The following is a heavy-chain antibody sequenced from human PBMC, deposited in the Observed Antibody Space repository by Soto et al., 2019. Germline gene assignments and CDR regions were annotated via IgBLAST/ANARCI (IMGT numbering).Heavy chain of an antibody. Sequence: GGSLRLSCAASGFTFSSYAMHWVRQAPGKGLEWVAVISYDGSNKYYADSVKGRFTISRDNSKNTLYLQMNSLRAEDTAVYYCARDITGTTFDYWGQGTRVTVSS. D-gene: IGHD1-20*01. J-gene: IGHJ4*02. CDR2: ISYDGSNK. V-gene: IGHV3-30-3*01. CDR1: GFTFSSYA. CDR3: ARDITGTTFDY.